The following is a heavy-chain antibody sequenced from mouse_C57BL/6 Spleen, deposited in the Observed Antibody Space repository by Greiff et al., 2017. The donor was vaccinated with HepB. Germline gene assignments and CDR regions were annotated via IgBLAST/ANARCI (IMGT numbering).Heavy chain of an antibody. CDR2: INPGSGGT. J-gene: IGHJ4*01. V-gene: IGHV1-54*01. CDR3: ARQEIYPYAMDY. D-gene: IGHD2-1*01. CDR1: GYAFTNYL. Sequence: QVQLQHSGAELVRPGTSVKVSCKASGYAFTNYLIEWVKQRPGQGLEWIGVINPGSGGTNYNEKFKGKATLTADKSSSTAYMQLSSLTSEDSAVYFCARQEIYPYAMDYWGQGTSVTVSS.